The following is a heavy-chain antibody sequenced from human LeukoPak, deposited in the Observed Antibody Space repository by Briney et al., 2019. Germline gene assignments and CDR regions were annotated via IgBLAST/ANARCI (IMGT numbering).Heavy chain of an antibody. CDR1: GGSISGYY. CDR3: ARAAHYSSRNFDF. V-gene: IGHV4-59*01. J-gene: IGHJ4*02. D-gene: IGHD6-13*01. CDR2: IYNSGST. Sequence: SETLSLTCSAAGGSISGYYWSWIRQPPGKGLEWIGYIYNSGSTNYNPFLKSRVTISVVTSKNQLSLKLKSVTAADTAVYYCARAAHYSSRNFDFWGQGTLVTVSS.